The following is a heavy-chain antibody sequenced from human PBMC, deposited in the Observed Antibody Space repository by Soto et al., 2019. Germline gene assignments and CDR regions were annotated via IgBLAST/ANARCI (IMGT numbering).Heavy chain of an antibody. V-gene: IGHV3-21*01. Sequence: KPGGSLRLSCAASGFTFSSYSMNWVRQAPGKGLEWVSSISSSSYIYYADSVKGRFTISRDNAKNSLYLQMNSLRAEDTAVYYCASDIAARPRVDYYGMDVWGQGTTVTVSS. CDR2: ISSSSYI. CDR3: ASDIAARPRVDYYGMDV. J-gene: IGHJ6*02. D-gene: IGHD6-6*01. CDR1: GFTFSSYS.